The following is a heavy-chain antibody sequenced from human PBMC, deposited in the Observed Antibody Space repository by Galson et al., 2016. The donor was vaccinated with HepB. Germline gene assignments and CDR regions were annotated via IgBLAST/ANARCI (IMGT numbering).Heavy chain of an antibody. Sequence: SVKVSCKASGYTFTRYTMHWVRQAPGQRLEWMGWINAGNGNTKCSQKFQGRVTISRDTSASTGYMELSSLRSEDTAVYYCARTLSSGWFVYFDYWGQGTLVTVSS. D-gene: IGHD6-19*01. V-gene: IGHV1-3*01. CDR2: INAGNGNT. CDR3: ARTLSSGWFVYFDY. CDR1: GYTFTRYT. J-gene: IGHJ4*02.